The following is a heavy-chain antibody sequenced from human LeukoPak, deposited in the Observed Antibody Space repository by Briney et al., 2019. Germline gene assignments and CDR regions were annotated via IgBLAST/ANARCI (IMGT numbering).Heavy chain of an antibody. Sequence: GASVKVSCKASGYTFTGYYIHRVRQAPGQGLEWMGGIIPIFGTANYAQKFQGRVTITADESTSTAYMELSSLRSEDTAVYYCARARYYYDSSGYYYHDAFDIWGQGTMVTVSS. CDR2: IIPIFGTA. CDR3: ARARYYYDSSGYYYHDAFDI. CDR1: GYTFTGYY. V-gene: IGHV1-69*13. D-gene: IGHD3-22*01. J-gene: IGHJ3*02.